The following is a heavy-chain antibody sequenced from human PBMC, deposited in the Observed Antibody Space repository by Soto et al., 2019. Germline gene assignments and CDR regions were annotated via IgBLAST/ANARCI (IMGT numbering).Heavy chain of an antibody. Sequence: SGGGLVQPGGSLRLSCADSGFSFKTYGMTWVRQAPGKGLEGVAHIGLSNSDTYYADSVKGRFTISRDNSKNMVYLQMNSLRDADTAVYYCVKGGAYCYNDCTRSYWGRGTLVTVSS. J-gene: IGHJ4*02. V-gene: IGHV3-23*01. CDR2: IGLSNSDT. CDR3: VKGGAYCYNDCTRSY. CDR1: GFSFKTYG. D-gene: IGHD2-21*01.